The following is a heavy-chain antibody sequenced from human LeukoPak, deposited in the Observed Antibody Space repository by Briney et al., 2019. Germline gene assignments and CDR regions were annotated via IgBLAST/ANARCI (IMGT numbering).Heavy chain of an antibody. CDR1: GGSINSYY. J-gene: IGHJ4*02. D-gene: IGHD6-19*01. Sequence: SETLSLTCTVCGGSINSYYWSWFRQPPGRGLEWIGYIYYIGSTYYNPSLKSRVTISVDTSKNQFSLNLSSVTAADAAVYYCARHTSRGTSGWYRVFDYWGRGTLVTVSS. CDR2: IYYIGST. CDR3: ARHTSRGTSGWYRVFDY. V-gene: IGHV4-59*08.